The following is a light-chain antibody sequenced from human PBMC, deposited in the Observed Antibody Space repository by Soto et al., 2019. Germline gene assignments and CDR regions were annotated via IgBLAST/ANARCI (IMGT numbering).Light chain of an antibody. CDR1: QTITTY. CDR2: GAS. CDR3: QQSHSTPLT. V-gene: IGKV1-39*01. J-gene: IGKJ1*01. Sequence: DIQMTQSPSSLSASVGDRVTITCRASQTITTYLNWYQQKPGKAPKLLIYGASSLQSGDPSRFTGSGYGTDFTLTISSLQPEDFATYHCQQSHSTPLTFGQGTKVEIK.